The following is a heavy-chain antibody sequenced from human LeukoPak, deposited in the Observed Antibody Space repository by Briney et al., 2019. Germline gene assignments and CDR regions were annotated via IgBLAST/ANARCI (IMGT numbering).Heavy chain of an antibody. Sequence: GGSLRLSCAASGFTFSSYAMSWVRQAPGKGLEWVSALSGSGGSTYYVDSVKGRFTISRDNSKNTLYLQMNSLRVEDTAVYYCAKSFLGYSYGKIDYWGQGTLVNVSS. D-gene: IGHD5-18*01. CDR2: LSGSGGST. J-gene: IGHJ4*02. CDR3: AKSFLGYSYGKIDY. V-gene: IGHV3-23*01. CDR1: GFTFSSYA.